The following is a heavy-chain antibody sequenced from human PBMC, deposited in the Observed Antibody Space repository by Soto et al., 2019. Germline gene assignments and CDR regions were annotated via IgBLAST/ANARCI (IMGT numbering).Heavy chain of an antibody. D-gene: IGHD2-21*02. CDR3: ARDQACGGYCFYFDY. Sequence: QVQLVESGGGVVQPGRSLRLSCAASGFTFSSYAMHWVRQAPGKGLEWVAVISYDGSNKYYADSVKGRFTISRDNSKNTLYLQMNSLRAEDTAVYYCARDQACGGYCFYFDYWGQGTLVTVSS. CDR1: GFTFSSYA. CDR2: ISYDGSNK. V-gene: IGHV3-30-3*01. J-gene: IGHJ4*02.